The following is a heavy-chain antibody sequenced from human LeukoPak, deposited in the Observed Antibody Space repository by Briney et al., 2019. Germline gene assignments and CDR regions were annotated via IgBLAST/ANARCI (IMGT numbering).Heavy chain of an antibody. CDR1: GYTFTSYD. Sequence: ASVKVSCKASGYTFTSYDINWVRQAPGQGLEWMGWINPNSGGTNYAQKFQGWVTMTRDTSISTAYMELSRLRSDDTAVYYCARDHLARGGAFDIWGQGTMVTVSS. CDR2: INPNSGGT. V-gene: IGHV1-2*04. D-gene: IGHD3-10*01. J-gene: IGHJ3*02. CDR3: ARDHLARGGAFDI.